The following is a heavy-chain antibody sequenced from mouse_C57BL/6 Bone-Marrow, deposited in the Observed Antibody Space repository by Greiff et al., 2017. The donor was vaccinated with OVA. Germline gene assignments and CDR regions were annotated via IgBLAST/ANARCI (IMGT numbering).Heavy chain of an antibody. CDR1: GFNIKDDY. J-gene: IGHJ3*01. CDR3: TTSPYGYDGAWFAY. Sequence: EVKLMESGAELVRPGASVKLSCTASGFNIKDDYMHWVKQRPEQGLEWIGWIDPENGDTEYASKFQGKATITADTSSNTAYLQLSSLTSEDTAVYYCTTSPYGYDGAWFAYWGQGTLVTVSA. CDR2: IDPENGDT. V-gene: IGHV14-4*01. D-gene: IGHD2-2*01.